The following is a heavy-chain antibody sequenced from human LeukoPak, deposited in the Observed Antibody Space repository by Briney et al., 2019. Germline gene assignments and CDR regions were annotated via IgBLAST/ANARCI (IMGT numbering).Heavy chain of an antibody. J-gene: IGHJ4*02. Sequence: PSQTLSLTCAISGDSVSSNTASWNWIRQSPSRGLEWLGRTYYRSEWYYDYAVSVKSRITINPDTSRNQFSPQLNSVIPEDTAVYYCARDFDYWGQGTLVTVSS. CDR1: GDSVSSNTAS. CDR2: TYYRSEWYY. CDR3: ARDFDY. V-gene: IGHV6-1*01.